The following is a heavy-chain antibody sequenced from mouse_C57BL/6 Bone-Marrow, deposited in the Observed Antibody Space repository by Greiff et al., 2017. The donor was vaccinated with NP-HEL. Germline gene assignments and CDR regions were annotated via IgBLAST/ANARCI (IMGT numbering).Heavy chain of an antibody. D-gene: IGHD2-3*01. V-gene: IGHV1-81*01. CDR1: DYTFTSYG. J-gene: IGHJ3*01. Sequence: QVQLQQSGAELARPGATVKLSCKASDYTFTSYGISWVKQRTGQGLEWIGEIYPRSGNTYYNEKFKGKATLTADKSSSTAYMELRSLTSEDSAVYFCARDGYYTWFAYWGQGTLVTVSA. CDR3: ARDGYYTWFAY. CDR2: IYPRSGNT.